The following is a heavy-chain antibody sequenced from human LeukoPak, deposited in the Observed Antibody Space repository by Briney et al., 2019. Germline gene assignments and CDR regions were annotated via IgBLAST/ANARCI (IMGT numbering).Heavy chain of an antibody. J-gene: IGHJ5*02. Sequence: GGSLRLSCAAPGFTFSDYYMSWIRQAPGKGLEWVSYISSSGSTIYYADSVKGRFTISRDNAKNSLYLQMNSLRAQDTAVYYCARDVTTVGFDPWGQGTLVTVSS. V-gene: IGHV3-11*01. CDR1: GFTFSDYY. CDR3: ARDVTTVGFDP. CDR2: ISSSGSTI. D-gene: IGHD4-11*01.